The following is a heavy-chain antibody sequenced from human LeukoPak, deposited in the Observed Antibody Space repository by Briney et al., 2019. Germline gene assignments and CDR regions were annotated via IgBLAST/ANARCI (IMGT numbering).Heavy chain of an antibody. D-gene: IGHD2/OR15-2a*01. Sequence: GGSLRLSCAASGFTVSSNYMSWVRQAPGKGLELVSVIYSGGTTNYADSVKGRFTISRDNSKNTLYLQMNSLRVEDTAAYYCAREGCSSTTSCFGGFDPWGQGTLVTVSS. V-gene: IGHV3-53*01. CDR1: GFTVSSNY. CDR3: AREGCSSTTSCFGGFDP. J-gene: IGHJ5*02. CDR2: IYSGGTT.